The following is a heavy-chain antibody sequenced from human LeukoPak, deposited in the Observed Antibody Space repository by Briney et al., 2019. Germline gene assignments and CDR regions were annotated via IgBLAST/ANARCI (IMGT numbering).Heavy chain of an antibody. CDR1: GYTFTSYG. CDR2: ISAYNGNT. D-gene: IGHD2-15*01. V-gene: IGHV1-18*01. Sequence: ASVKVSCKASGYTFTSYGISWVRQAPGQGLEWMGWISAYNGNTNYAQKLQGRVTMTRDTSTSTVYMELSSLRSEDTAVYYCASGSGRTYYYYGMDVWGQGTTVTVSS. CDR3: ASGSGRTYYYYGMDV. J-gene: IGHJ6*02.